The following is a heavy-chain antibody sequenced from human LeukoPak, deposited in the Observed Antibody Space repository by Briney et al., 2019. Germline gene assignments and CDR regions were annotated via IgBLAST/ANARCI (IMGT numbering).Heavy chain of an antibody. J-gene: IGHJ6*02. V-gene: IGHV1-24*01. CDR1: GYTLTELS. D-gene: IGHD3-3*01. CDR3: ARDQGQFLVRGGSYGMDV. CDR2: FDPEDGET. Sequence: ASVKVSCKVSGYTLTELSMHWVRQAPGKGLEWMGGFDPEDGETIYAQKFQGRVTMTEDTSTDTAYMELSSLRSEDTAVYYCARDQGQFLVRGGSYGMDVWGQGTTVTVSS.